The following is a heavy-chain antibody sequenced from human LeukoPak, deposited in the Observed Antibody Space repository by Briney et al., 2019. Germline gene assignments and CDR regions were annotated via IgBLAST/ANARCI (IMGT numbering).Heavy chain of an antibody. CDR2: ISRSGGGT. V-gene: IGHV3-23*01. CDR3: ASDNSGSRTN. D-gene: IGHD1-26*01. Sequence: GGSLRLSCAAPGFTFSYYAMSWVRQAPGKGLEWVSGISRSGGGTYYVDSVKGRLTISRDNSNNTLYQHMNSLRAEDRAEYYCASDNSGSRTNSGQGTLVTVSP. J-gene: IGHJ4*02. CDR1: GFTFSYYA.